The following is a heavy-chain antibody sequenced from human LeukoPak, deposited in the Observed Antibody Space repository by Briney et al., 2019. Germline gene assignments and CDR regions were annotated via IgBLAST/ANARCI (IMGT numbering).Heavy chain of an antibody. CDR1: GYTFTGYA. CDR2: INPEKRDT. CDR3: AKKVRGPSHPLDF. D-gene: IGHD5-12*01. V-gene: IGHV1-2*02. J-gene: IGHJ4*02. Sequence: ASVKVSCNASGYTFTGYAIHWMRQAPGQGLEWMGWINPEKRDTGYAHKFQGRVTMTSDTSISTAYMELSSLRSDDTAVYYCAKKVRGPSHPLDFWGQGTLVTVSS.